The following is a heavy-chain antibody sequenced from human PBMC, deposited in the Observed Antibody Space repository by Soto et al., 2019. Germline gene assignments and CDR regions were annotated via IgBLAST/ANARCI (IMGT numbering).Heavy chain of an antibody. D-gene: IGHD1-1*01. V-gene: IGHV1-18*01. CDR1: GYTFAHYG. CDR3: AKDRPRLTQQLDGVD. Sequence: GASVKVSCKTSGYTFAHYGISWVRQAPGQGLEWMGWISAYSGNTDYAERFQGRVTMTTDTPTATAYMELGGLTSDDTAVYYCAKDRPRLTQQLDGVDWGQGTLVTVSS. CDR2: ISAYSGNT. J-gene: IGHJ4*02.